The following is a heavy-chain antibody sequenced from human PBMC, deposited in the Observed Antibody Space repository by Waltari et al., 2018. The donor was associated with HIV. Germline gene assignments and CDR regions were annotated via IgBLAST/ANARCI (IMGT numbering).Heavy chain of an antibody. V-gene: IGHV3-30*01. D-gene: IGHD3-3*01. Sequence: QVQLVESGGGVVQPGRSLRLSCAASGFTFSSYALHWVRQAPGKGLEWVAIISYDASTKYYADSVKGRSTISRDNSKNTLYLQMNNLRTEDTAVYYCARDLRFYPPGTVDYWGQGTLVTVSS. CDR1: GFTFSSYA. CDR2: ISYDASTK. CDR3: ARDLRFYPPGTVDY. J-gene: IGHJ4*02.